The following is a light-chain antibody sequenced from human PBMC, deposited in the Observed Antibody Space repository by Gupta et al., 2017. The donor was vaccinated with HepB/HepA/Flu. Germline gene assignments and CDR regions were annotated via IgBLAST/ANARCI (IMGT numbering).Light chain of an antibody. J-gene: IGLJ2*01. V-gene: IGLV2-14*01. Sequence: QSALTQPASVSGSPGQSITISCTGPSSDVGGYNYVSWYQQHPGKAPKLMIYDVSNRPSGVSNRSSGSKSGNTASLSISGLQAEDEADYYCSSYTSSSTLEVVFGGGTKLTVL. CDR1: SSDVGGYNY. CDR3: SSYTSSSTLEVV. CDR2: DVS.